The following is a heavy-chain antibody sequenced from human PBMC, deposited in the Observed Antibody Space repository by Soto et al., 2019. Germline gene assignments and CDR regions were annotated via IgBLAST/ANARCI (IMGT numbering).Heavy chain of an antibody. Sequence: SVKDSCKASGYPFTNYGISWGRQAPGQGLEWMGWISAYNGNTNYAQKLQGRVTMTTDTSTSTAYMELRSLRSDDTAVYYCARVPTYYYRSGMPPDLYYYDAMDGWGQGTTVTLAS. CDR1: GYPFTNYG. CDR2: ISAYNGNT. V-gene: IGHV1-18*01. J-gene: IGHJ6*02. D-gene: IGHD3-10*01. CDR3: ARVPTYYYRSGMPPDLYYYDAMDG.